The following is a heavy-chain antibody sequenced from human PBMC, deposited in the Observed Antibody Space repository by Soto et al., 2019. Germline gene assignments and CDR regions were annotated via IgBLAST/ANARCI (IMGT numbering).Heavy chain of an antibody. D-gene: IGHD6-19*01. CDR1: GYTFTSYA. V-gene: IGHV1-3*01. J-gene: IGHJ6*02. CDR2: INAGNGNT. Sequence: ASVKVSCKASGYTFTSYAMHWVRQAPGQRLEWMGWINAGNGNTKYSQKFQGRVTITRDTSASTAYMELSSLRSEDTAVSYCARPYLAVAGGAYYYYGMDVWGQGTTVTVSS. CDR3: ARPYLAVAGGAYYYYGMDV.